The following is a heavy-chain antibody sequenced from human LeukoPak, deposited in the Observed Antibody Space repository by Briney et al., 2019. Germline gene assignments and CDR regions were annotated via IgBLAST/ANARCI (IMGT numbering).Heavy chain of an antibody. J-gene: IGHJ4*02. CDR3: RAAADLNDY. Sequence: GGSLRLSCAASGFTFSGSAMHWVRQASGKGLEWLGRIRSKADNYTTAYAASVKGWFIVSRDDSKNTAYLQMNSLKTEDTAVYYCRAAADLNDYWGQGTLVTVSS. V-gene: IGHV3-73*01. CDR1: GFTFSGSA. D-gene: IGHD6-13*01. CDR2: IRSKADNYTT.